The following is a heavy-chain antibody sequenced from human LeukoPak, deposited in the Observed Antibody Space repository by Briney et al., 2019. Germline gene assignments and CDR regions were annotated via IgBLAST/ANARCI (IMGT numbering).Heavy chain of an antibody. J-gene: IGHJ6*03. D-gene: IGHD5-12*01. CDR3: TRTAGEIVASPLYYYYMDV. Sequence: PGGSLRLSCTASGFTFGDYAMSWVRQAPGKGLEWVGFIRSKAYGGTTEYAASVKGRLTISRDDSKSIAYLQMNSLKTEDTAVYYCTRTAGEIVASPLYYYYMDVWGKGTTVTISS. CDR1: GFTFGDYA. V-gene: IGHV3-49*04. CDR2: IRSKAYGGTT.